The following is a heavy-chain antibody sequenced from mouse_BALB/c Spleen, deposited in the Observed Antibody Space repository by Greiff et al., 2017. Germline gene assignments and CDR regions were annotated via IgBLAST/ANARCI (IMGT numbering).Heavy chain of an antibody. D-gene: IGHD2-1*01. CDR2: IYPGSGNT. CDR1: GYTFTDYY. Sequence: QVQLQQSGAELARPGASVKLSCKASGYTFTDYYINWVKQRTGQGLEWIGEIYPGSGNTYYNEKFKGKATLTADKSSSTAYMQLSSLTSEDSAVYFCADGNYDYYAMDYWGQGTSVTVSS. CDR3: ADGNYDYYAMDY. V-gene: IGHV1-77*01. J-gene: IGHJ4*01.